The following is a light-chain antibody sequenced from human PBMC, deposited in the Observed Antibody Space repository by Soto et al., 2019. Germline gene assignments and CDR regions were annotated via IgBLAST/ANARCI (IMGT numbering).Light chain of an antibody. CDR2: WAS. CDR1: QSVLYSSNNKNY. CDR3: QQYYSTPLYT. J-gene: IGKJ2*01. Sequence: DFVMTQSPDSLAVSLGDRATINCKYSQSVLYSSNNKNYLAWYQQKPGQPPKLLIYWASTRESGVPDRFSGSGSWTDFTLTISSLQAADVAVYYCQQYYSTPLYTFGQGTKLEIK. V-gene: IGKV4-1*01.